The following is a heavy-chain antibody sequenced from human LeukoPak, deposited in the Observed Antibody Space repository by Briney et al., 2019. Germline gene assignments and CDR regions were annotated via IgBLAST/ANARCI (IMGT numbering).Heavy chain of an antibody. CDR1: GFTFSSYG. CDR3: AKVIGWLRFHYFDY. CDR2: IRYDGSNK. Sequence: AGGSLRLSCAASGFTFSSYGMHWVRQAPGKGLEWVAFIRYDGSNKYYADSVKGRFTISRDNSKNTLYLQIYSLRAEDTAVYYCAKVIGWLRFHYFDYWGQGTLVTVSS. D-gene: IGHD5-12*01. J-gene: IGHJ4*02. V-gene: IGHV3-30*02.